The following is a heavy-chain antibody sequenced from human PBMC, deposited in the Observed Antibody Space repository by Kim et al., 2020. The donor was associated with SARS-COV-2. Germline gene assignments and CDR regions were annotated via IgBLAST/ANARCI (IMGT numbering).Heavy chain of an antibody. CDR3: ARGGNYYD. D-gene: IGHD1-26*01. J-gene: IGHJ4*01. CDR2: INEDGSER. Sequence: GGSLRLSCAASGFTFSRSWLTWLRQTPGKELEWVANINEDGSERYYVDSVKGRFTFSRDNANNAFHLQMNSLRVDDTAVYYCARGGNYYDWGHGTLVTVSS. V-gene: IGHV3-7*01. CDR1: GFTFSRSW.